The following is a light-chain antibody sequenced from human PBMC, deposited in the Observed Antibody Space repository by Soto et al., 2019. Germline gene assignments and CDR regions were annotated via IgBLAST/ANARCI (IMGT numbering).Light chain of an antibody. CDR1: SGSIASNY. J-gene: IGLJ2*01. CDR2: EDN. Sequence: NFMLTQPHSVSESPGKTVTISCTRSSGSIASNYVQWYQQRPGSAPPTVIYEDNQRPSGVPDRFSGSIDSSSNSASLTISGLKTEDEADYYCQSYDSRAGNVVFGGGTQLTVL. V-gene: IGLV6-57*04. CDR3: QSYDSRAGNVV.